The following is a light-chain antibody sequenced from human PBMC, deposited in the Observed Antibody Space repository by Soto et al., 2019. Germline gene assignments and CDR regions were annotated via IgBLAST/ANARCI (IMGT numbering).Light chain of an antibody. CDR2: AAS. V-gene: IGKV1-9*01. CDR3: QQVESYPST. Sequence: IQLTQTPSSLSASVGDRVTITCRASQGISSFLAWYQQKPGKAPKLLIYAASSLQSGVPSRFSGSGFGTDFTLTITSLQHEDFATYYCQQVESYPSTFGGGPKVEMK. CDR1: QGISSF. J-gene: IGKJ4*02.